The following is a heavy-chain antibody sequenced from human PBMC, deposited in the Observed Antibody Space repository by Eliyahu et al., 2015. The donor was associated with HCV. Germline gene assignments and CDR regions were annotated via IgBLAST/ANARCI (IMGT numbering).Heavy chain of an antibody. Sequence: EVQLVESGGGLVKPGGSLRLSCAASGFTFSSYSMNWVRQAPGKGLEWVSSISSSSSYIYYADSVKGRFTISRDNAKNSLYLQMNSLRAEDTAVYYCARSRLPKTTRDYGMDVWGQGTTVTVSS. V-gene: IGHV3-21*01. J-gene: IGHJ6*02. CDR1: GFTFSSYS. CDR3: ARSRLPKTTRDYGMDV. CDR2: ISSSSSYI. D-gene: IGHD1-14*01.